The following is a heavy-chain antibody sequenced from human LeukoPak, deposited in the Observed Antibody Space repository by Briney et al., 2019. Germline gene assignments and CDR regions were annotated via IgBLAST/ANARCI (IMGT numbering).Heavy chain of an antibody. V-gene: IGHV3-7*01. CDR2: MSQDGIEI. J-gene: IGHJ3*01. Sequence: GGSLRLSCAASGFNFSDYVMEWVRQAPGKGLEWVAYMSQDGIEIYYVDSVKGRFTISRDNAKSLLYLQMNSLRAEDTAVYYCARGVYAFDVWGQGTLITVSS. CDR3: ARGVYAFDV. CDR1: GFNFSDYV. D-gene: IGHD2-8*01.